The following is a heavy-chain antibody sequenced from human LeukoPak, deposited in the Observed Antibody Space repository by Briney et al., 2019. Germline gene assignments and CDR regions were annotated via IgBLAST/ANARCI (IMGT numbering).Heavy chain of an antibody. J-gene: IGHJ4*02. CDR2: IKQDGSQK. CDR3: AREQYGDHFDK. CDR1: GFTFSSYW. Sequence: GGSLRLSCAASGFTFSSYWMSWVRQAPGKGLEWVANIKQDGSQKYYVGSVKGRFTISRDNAKNSLYLQMNSLRVDDTAVYYCAREQYGDHFDKWGQGTLVTVSS. V-gene: IGHV3-7*01. D-gene: IGHD4-17*01.